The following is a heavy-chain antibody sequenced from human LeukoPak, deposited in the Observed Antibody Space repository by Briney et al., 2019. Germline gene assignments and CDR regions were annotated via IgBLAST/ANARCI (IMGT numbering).Heavy chain of an antibody. CDR1: GGSISSDY. V-gene: IGHV4-59*12. Sequence: SETLSLTCSVSGGSISSDYWSWIRQPPGKGLEWIGYIYYSGSTNYNPSLKSRVTISVDTSKNQFSLKLSSVTAADTAVYYCARENYMDVWGKGTTVTVSS. CDR3: ARENYMDV. CDR2: IYYSGST. J-gene: IGHJ6*03.